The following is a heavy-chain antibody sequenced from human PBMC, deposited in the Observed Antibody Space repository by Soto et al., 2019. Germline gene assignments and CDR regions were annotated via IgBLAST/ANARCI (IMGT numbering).Heavy chain of an antibody. Sequence: SETLSLTCTVSGGSISSGGYYWSWIRQHPGKGLEWIGYIYYSGSTYYNPSLKSRVTISVDTSKNQFSLKLSSVTAADTAVYYCARSRSPGAVPAAIYVNWFAPWGQGTLVTVSS. CDR2: IYYSGST. V-gene: IGHV4-31*02. J-gene: IGHJ5*02. CDR3: ARSRSPGAVPAAIYVNWFAP. D-gene: IGHD2-2*01. CDR1: GGSISSGGYY.